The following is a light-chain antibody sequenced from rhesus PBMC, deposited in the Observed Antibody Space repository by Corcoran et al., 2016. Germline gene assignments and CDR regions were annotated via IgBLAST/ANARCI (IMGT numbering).Light chain of an antibody. CDR3: QNGYGIPYS. CDR2: AAS. J-gene: IGKJ2*01. Sequence: DIQMTQSPSSLSASVGDRVTITCRASQGISNNLAWYQQKPGKVPKLLIYAASTLQRVVPSRFSGIGVSTDVALTISSLQTEYVATYYCQNGYGIPYSLGQGTKVEIK. V-gene: IGKV1-25*02. CDR1: QGISNN.